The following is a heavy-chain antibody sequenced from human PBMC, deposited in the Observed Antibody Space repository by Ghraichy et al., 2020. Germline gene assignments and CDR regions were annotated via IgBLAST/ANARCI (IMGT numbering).Heavy chain of an antibody. CDR2: IGTVGDP. Sequence: GGSLRLSCAASGFTFSSSDMHWVRQVTGKGLEWVSGIGTVGDPYYEGSVKGRFTIYRENAKNSLYLQMKGLRVGDTAVYYCARALKETTVTPEDSIYYFYTLDVWGQATMVTVSS. V-gene: IGHV3-13*05. CDR1: GFTFSSSD. CDR3: ARALKETTVTPEDSIYYFYTLDV. J-gene: IGHJ6*02. D-gene: IGHD4-17*01.